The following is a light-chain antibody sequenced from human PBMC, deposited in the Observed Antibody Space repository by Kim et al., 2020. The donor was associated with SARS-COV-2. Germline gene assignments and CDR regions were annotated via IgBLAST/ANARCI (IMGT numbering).Light chain of an antibody. Sequence: GQSRTLTCTGTRSDVGGYIHVSWYQQHPGKAPKLLIYDVNKRPSGASDRFSGSKSANTASLTISGLQAEDEAEYYCASFTSSTTWVFGGGTQLTVL. CDR3: ASFTSSTTWV. CDR2: DVN. CDR1: RSDVGGYIH. V-gene: IGLV2-14*04. J-gene: IGLJ3*02.